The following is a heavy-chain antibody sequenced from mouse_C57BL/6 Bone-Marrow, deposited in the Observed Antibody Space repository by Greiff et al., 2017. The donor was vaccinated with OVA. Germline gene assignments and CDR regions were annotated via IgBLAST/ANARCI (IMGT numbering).Heavy chain of an antibody. J-gene: IGHJ3*01. CDR3: ASGHYYGSSYVAY. CDR1: GFSLTSYG. CDR2: IWGVGST. D-gene: IGHD1-1*01. Sequence: VQLVESGPGLVAPSQSLSITCTVSGFSLTSYGVDWVRQSPGKGLEWLGVIWGVGSTNYNSALKSRLSISKDNSKSQVFLKMNSLQTDDTAMYYCASGHYYGSSYVAYWGQGTLVTVSA. V-gene: IGHV2-6*01.